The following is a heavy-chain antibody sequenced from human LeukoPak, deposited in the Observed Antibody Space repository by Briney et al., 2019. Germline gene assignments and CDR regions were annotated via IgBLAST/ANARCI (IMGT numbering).Heavy chain of an antibody. J-gene: IGHJ1*01. Sequence: PGGSLRLSCAASGFTVSTYAMSWVRQAPGKGLEWVSGISGSGGRTYYADSVKGRFTISRDNSKNTLYLQMNRLRAEDTAVYYCATQNFCSNFVQHWGQGTLVTVSS. V-gene: IGHV3-23*01. CDR2: ISGSGGRT. CDR3: ATQNFCSNFVQH. CDR1: GFTVSTYA. D-gene: IGHD4-11*01.